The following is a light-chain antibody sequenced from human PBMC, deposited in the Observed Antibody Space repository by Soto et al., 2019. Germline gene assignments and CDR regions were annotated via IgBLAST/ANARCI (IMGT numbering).Light chain of an antibody. CDR1: QSVLYSSNNKNY. J-gene: IGKJ3*01. CDR2: WAS. CDR3: QQSYSSPLT. V-gene: IGKV4-1*01. Sequence: DIEMTQSPDSLAVSLGERATINCTSSQSVLYSSNNKNYLAWYQQKPGQPPKLLIYWASTRESGVPDRFSGSGSGTDFTLTISRLQAEDVAVYSCQQSYSSPLTFGPGTKVDIK.